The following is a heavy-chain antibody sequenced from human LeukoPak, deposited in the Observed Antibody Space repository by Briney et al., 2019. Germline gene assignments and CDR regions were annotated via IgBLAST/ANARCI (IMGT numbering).Heavy chain of an antibody. CDR2: IKQDGGEK. J-gene: IGHJ6*02. D-gene: IGHD3-9*01. V-gene: IGHV3-7*01. CDR1: GFTFSSYW. CDR3: ARPTYYDILAGAHYYYGMDV. Sequence: GGSLRLSCAASGFTFSSYWMSWVRQAPGKGLEWVANIKQDGGEKYYVDSVKGRFTISRDNAKNSLYLQMNSLRAEDTAVYYCARPTYYDILAGAHYYYGMDVWGQGTTVTVSS.